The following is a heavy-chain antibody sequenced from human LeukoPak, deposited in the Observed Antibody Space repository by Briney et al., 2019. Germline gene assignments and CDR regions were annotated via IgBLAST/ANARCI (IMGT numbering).Heavy chain of an antibody. CDR2: IYYSGST. V-gene: IGHV4-39*01. Sequence: PSETLSLTCTVSGGSISSSSYYWGWIRQPPGKGLEWIGSIYYSGSTYYNPSLKSRVTISVDTSKNQFSLKLSSVTAADTAVYYCARLVSTIVDFGVVILRDYWGQGTLVTVSS. CDR1: GGSISSSSYY. CDR3: ARLVSTIVDFGVVILRDY. D-gene: IGHD3-3*01. J-gene: IGHJ4*02.